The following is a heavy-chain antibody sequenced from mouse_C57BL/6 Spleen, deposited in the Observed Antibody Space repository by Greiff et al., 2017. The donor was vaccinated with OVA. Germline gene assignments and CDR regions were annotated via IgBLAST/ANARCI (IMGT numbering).Heavy chain of an antibody. CDR1: GYTFTSYW. Sequence: QVQLKQPGAELVKPGASVKMSCKASGYTFTSYWITWVKQRPGQGLEWIGDIYPGSGSTNYNEKFKSKATLTVDTSSSTAYMQLSSLTSEDSAVYYCARCSRYYAMDYWGQGTSVTVSS. D-gene: IGHD1-1*01. CDR2: IYPGSGST. CDR3: ARCSRYYAMDY. J-gene: IGHJ4*01. V-gene: IGHV1-55*01.